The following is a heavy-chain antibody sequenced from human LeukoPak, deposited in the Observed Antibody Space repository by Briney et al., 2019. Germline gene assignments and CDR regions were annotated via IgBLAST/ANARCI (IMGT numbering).Heavy chain of an antibody. D-gene: IGHD3-3*01. CDR1: GFTFTSYA. CDR3: AKWGFLEWLLSMFDY. Sequence: PGGSLRLSCAASGFTFTSYAMSWVRQAPGKGLEWVSAISGSGAKTYYADSVKGRFTISRDNSKNTLYLQMNSLRAEDTAVYYCAKWGFLEWLLSMFDYRGQGTLVTVSS. J-gene: IGHJ4*02. V-gene: IGHV3-23*01. CDR2: ISGSGAKT.